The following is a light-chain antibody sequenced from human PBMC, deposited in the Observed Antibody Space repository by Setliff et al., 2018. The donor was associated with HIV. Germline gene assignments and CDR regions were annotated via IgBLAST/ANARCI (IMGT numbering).Light chain of an antibody. V-gene: IGLV1-51*01. CDR3: GTWDSSLSAYV. Sequence: PGQKVTISCSGSSSNIGNNYVSWYQQLPGTAPKLLIYDNNKRPSGIPDRFSGSTSGTSATLGITGLQTGDEADYYCGTWDSSLSAYVFGTGTKVTVL. J-gene: IGLJ1*01. CDR1: SSNIGNNY. CDR2: DNN.